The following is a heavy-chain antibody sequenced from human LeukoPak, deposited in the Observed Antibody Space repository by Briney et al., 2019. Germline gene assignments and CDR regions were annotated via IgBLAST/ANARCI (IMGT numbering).Heavy chain of an antibody. CDR1: GLRFSNHW. V-gene: IGHV3-7*01. CDR2: IKQDGSEK. J-gene: IGHJ4*02. CDR3: ARDYVDY. Sequence: GGSLRLSCAVSGLRFSNHWMNWVRQAPGKGLEWVANIKQDGSEKYYVDSVRGRFTISRDNPKNSLHLQMNSLRAEDTAVYYCARDYVDYGGQGTLVTVSS.